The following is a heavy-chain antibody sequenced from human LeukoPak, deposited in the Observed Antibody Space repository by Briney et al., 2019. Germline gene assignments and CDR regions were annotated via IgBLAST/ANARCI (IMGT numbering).Heavy chain of an antibody. J-gene: IGHJ3*02. CDR1: GGSFSGYY. Sequence: SVTLSLTCAVYGGSFSGYYWSWIRQPPGKGLEWIGEINHSGSTNYNPSLKSRVTISVDTSKNQFSLKLSSVTAADTAVYYCARGGCSGGSCYEDAFDIWGQGTMVTVSS. CDR2: INHSGST. CDR3: ARGGCSGGSCYEDAFDI. V-gene: IGHV4-34*01. D-gene: IGHD2-15*01.